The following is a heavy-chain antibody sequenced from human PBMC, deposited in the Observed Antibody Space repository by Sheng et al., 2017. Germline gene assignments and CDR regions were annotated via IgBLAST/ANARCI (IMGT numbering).Heavy chain of an antibody. J-gene: IGHJ5*02. CDR2: ISSSGSTI. CDR3: ARDSPLVGTXSLPVSYTGPDGTGTFD. D-gene: IGHD2-2*02. V-gene: IGHV3-48*03. Sequence: EVQLVESGGGLVQPGGSLRLSCAASGFTFSSYEMNWVRQAPGKGLEWVSYISSSGSTIYYADSVKGRFTISRDNAKNSLYLQMNSLRAEDTAVYYCARDSPLVGTXSLPVSYTGPDGTGTFD. CDR1: GFTFSSYE.